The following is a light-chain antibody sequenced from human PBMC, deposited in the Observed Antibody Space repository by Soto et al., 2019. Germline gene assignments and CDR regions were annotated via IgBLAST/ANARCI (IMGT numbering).Light chain of an antibody. Sequence: QSALTQPASVSGSPGQSITISCTGTSSDVGGYNYVSWYQQHPGVAPKLIIYEVSNRPSGVSNRFSGSKSGNTASLTISGLQADGEAGYYCSSSTSSRTWVFGGGTKLTVL. J-gene: IGLJ3*02. CDR3: SSSTSSRTWV. CDR1: SSDVGGYNY. V-gene: IGLV2-14*01. CDR2: EVS.